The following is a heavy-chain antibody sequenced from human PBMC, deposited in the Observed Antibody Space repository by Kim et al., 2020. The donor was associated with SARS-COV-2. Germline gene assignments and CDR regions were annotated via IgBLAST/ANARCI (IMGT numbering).Heavy chain of an antibody. CDR1: GGSISISTDY. V-gene: IGHV4-39*01. CDR3: VRHGSTPAAWLDY. D-gene: IGHD1-26*01. Sequence: SETLSLTCTVSGGSISISTDYWTWIRQPPGKGLEWIGNVHYSGTSYYSPSLKSRVTISVDTSKNQFSLEVSSVTATDTAVYYCVRHGSTPAAWLDYWG. CDR2: VHYSGTS. J-gene: IGHJ4*01.